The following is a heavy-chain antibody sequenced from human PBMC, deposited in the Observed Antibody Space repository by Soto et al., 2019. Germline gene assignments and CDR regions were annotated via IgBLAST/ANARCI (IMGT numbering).Heavy chain of an antibody. J-gene: IGHJ4*02. Sequence: GGSLRLSCAASGFTFSSYSMNWVRQAPGKGLEWVSYISSSSSTIYYADSVKGRFTISRDNAKNSLYLQMNSLRAEDTAVYYCARDETYDYIWGSYITPTSFDYWGQGTLVTVSS. CDR1: GFTFSSYS. CDR3: ARDETYDYIWGSYITPTSFDY. CDR2: ISSSSSTI. V-gene: IGHV3-48*01. D-gene: IGHD3-16*01.